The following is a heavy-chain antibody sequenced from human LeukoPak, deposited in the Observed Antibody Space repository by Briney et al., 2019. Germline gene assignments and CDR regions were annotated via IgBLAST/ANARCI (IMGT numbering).Heavy chain of an antibody. Sequence: GGSLRLSCAASGFTFSSYAMHWVRQAPGKGLERVAVISYDGSNKYYADSVKGRFTISRDNSKNTLYLQMNSLRAEDTAVYYCARALNPYDGSGSYSLPSGYYYYYGMDVWGQGTTVTVSS. V-gene: IGHV3-30*04. D-gene: IGHD3-10*01. CDR1: GFTFSSYA. J-gene: IGHJ6*02. CDR2: ISYDGSNK. CDR3: ARALNPYDGSGSYSLPSGYYYYYGMDV.